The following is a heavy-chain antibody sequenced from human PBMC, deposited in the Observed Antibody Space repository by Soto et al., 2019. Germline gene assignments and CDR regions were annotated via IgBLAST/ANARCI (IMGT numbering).Heavy chain of an antibody. Sequence: SVKVSCKASGGTFSSYTISWVRQAPGQGLEWMGRIIPILGIANYAQKFQGRVTITADKSTSTAYMELSSLRSEDTAVYYCARVALDILTGYYTFDYWGQGTLVTVSS. CDR2: IIPILGIA. V-gene: IGHV1-69*02. CDR3: ARVALDILTGYYTFDY. J-gene: IGHJ4*02. D-gene: IGHD3-9*01. CDR1: GGTFSSYT.